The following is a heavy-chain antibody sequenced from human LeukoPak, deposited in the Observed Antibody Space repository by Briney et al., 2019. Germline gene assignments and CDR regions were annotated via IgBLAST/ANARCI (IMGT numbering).Heavy chain of an antibody. CDR3: AKMGDSGYDYVYY. CDR2: IKQDGSEK. D-gene: IGHD5-12*01. V-gene: IGHV3-7*03. Sequence: GGSLRLSCAASGFTFSNYWMSWVRQAPGKGLEWVANIKQDGSEKYYVDSVKGRFTISRDNANNSLYLQMNSLRAEDTAVYYCAKMGDSGYDYVYYWGQGTLVTVSS. J-gene: IGHJ4*02. CDR1: GFTFSNYW.